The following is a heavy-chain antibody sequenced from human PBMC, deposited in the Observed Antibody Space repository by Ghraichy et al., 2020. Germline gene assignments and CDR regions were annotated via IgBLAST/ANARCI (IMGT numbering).Heavy chain of an antibody. CDR2: INENGVNT. J-gene: IGHJ3*02. D-gene: IGHD3-3*01. CDR3: AREPFYDFWSGYYDAFDI. V-gene: IGHV3-23*01. Sequence: GGSLRLSCAASGLAFSNYAMAWVRQAPGKGLEWVSTINENGVNTHYADSVRGRFTISRDNSKNTMFLQMNSLRAEDTAVYYCAREPFYDFWSGYYDAFDIWGQGTMVTVSS. CDR1: GLAFSNYA.